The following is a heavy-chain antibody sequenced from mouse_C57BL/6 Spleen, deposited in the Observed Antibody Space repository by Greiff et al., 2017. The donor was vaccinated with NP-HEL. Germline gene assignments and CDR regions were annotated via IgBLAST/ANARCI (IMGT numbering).Heavy chain of an antibody. D-gene: IGHD1-1*01. CDR2: ILPGSGST. J-gene: IGHJ2*01. CDR3: ASGSYYYGSSSYFDY. CDR1: GYTFTGYW. Sequence: QVQLQQSGAELMKPGASVKLSCKATGYTFTGYWIEWVKQRPGHGLEWIGEILPGSGSTNYNEKFKGKATFTADTSSNTAYMQLSSLTTEDSAIYYCASGSYYYGSSSYFDYWGQGTTLTVSS. V-gene: IGHV1-9*01.